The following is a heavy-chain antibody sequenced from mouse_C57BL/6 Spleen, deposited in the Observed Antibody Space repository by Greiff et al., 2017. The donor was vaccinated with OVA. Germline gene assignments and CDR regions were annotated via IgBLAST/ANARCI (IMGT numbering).Heavy chain of an antibody. Sequence: QVQLQQSGPGLVQPSQSLSITCTVSGFSLTSYGVHWVRQSPGKGLEWLGVIWSGGSTDYNAAFISRLSISKDNSKSQVFFKMNSLQADDTAIYYCARWGVVAHFDYWGQGTTLTVSS. J-gene: IGHJ2*01. CDR2: IWSGGST. CDR3: ARWGVVAHFDY. CDR1: GFSLTSYG. D-gene: IGHD1-1*01. V-gene: IGHV2-2*01.